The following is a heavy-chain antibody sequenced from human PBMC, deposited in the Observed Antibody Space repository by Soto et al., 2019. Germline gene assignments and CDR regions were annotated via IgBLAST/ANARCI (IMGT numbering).Heavy chain of an antibody. V-gene: IGHV3-33*01. CDR3: ARDEYYYDSSGAPDY. D-gene: IGHD3-22*01. CDR2: IWYDGSNK. CDR1: GFTFSSYG. J-gene: IGHJ4*02. Sequence: GGSLRLSCVASGFTFSSYGMHWVRQAPGKGLEWVAVIWYDGSNKYYADSVKGRFTISRDNSKNTLYLQMNSLRAEDTAVYYCARDEYYYDSSGAPDYWGQGTLVTVSS.